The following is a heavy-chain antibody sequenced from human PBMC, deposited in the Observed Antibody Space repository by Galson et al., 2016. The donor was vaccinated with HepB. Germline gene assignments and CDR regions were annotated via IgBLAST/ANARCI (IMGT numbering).Heavy chain of an antibody. CDR1: GFTFSSYD. J-gene: IGHJ2*01. CDR2: IGTAGDT. V-gene: IGHV3-13*04. D-gene: IGHD4-17*01. Sequence: SLRLSCAASGFTFSSYDMHWVRQATGKGLEWVSGIGTAGDTYYPGSVKGRFTISREDAKNSLYLQMNRLRAGDTAVYYCATSVYGDFRFDDWYFDLWGRCTLVTVSS. CDR3: ATSVYGDFRFDDWYFDL.